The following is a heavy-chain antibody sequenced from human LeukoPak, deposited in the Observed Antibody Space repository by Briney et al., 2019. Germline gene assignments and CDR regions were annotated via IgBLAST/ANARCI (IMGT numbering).Heavy chain of an antibody. CDR1: GYSISSGYY. CDR2: IYHNGNT. D-gene: IGHD5-18*01. V-gene: IGHV4-38-2*01. Sequence: SETLSLTCAVSGYSISSGYYWGWIRQPPGKGLEWIGTIYHNGNTYYNPSLKSRVTISVDTSKNQFSLKLSSVTAADTAVYYCARVRYNYGDSDYWGQGTLVTVSP. CDR3: ARVRYNYGDSDY. J-gene: IGHJ4*02.